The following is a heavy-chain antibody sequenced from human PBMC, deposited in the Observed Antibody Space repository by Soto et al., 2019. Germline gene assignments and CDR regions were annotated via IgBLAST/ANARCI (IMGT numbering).Heavy chain of an antibody. CDR3: ARVSFGGYSYGYEGIYYYYGMDV. Sequence: SVKVSFKACGGTFSSYAISWLRQAPGQGLEWMGGIIPIFGTANYAQKFQGRVTITADESTSTAYMELSSLRSEDTAVYYCARVSFGGYSYGYEGIYYYYGMDVWGQGTTVTVSS. J-gene: IGHJ6*02. CDR2: IIPIFGTA. D-gene: IGHD5-18*01. CDR1: GGTFSSYA. V-gene: IGHV1-69*13.